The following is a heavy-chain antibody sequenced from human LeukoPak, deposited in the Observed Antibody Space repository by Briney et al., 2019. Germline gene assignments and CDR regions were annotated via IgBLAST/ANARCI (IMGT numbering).Heavy chain of an antibody. D-gene: IGHD6-19*01. Sequence: TGGSLRLSCAASGFTFSSSAMSWVRQAPGKGLEWVSSISGSGSGGSTYYADSVKGRFTISRDNAKNSLFLQMNSLRAEDMALYYCAKDPSRYASGVDYWGQGTLVTVSS. CDR1: GFTFSSSA. J-gene: IGHJ4*02. CDR3: AKDPSRYASGVDY. V-gene: IGHV3-23*01. CDR2: ISGSGSGGST.